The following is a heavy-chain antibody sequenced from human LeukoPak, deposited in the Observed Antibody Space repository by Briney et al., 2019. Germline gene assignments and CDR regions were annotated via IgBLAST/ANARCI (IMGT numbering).Heavy chain of an antibody. CDR2: IIPIFGTA. Sequence: ASVKVSCKASGGTFISYAISWVRQAPGQGLEWMGGIIPIFGTANYAQKFQGRVTITADESTSTAYMELSSLRSEDTAVYYCARSLVVVPAAIEVGWFDPWGQGTLVTVSS. CDR3: ARSLVVVPAAIEVGWFDP. V-gene: IGHV1-69*13. CDR1: GGTFISYA. J-gene: IGHJ5*02. D-gene: IGHD2-2*01.